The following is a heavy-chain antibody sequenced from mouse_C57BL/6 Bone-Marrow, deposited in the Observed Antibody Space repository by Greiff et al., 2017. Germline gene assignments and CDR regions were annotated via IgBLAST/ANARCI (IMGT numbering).Heavy chain of an antibody. CDR2: ISSGSSTI. J-gene: IGHJ3*01. Sequence: DVKLVESGGGLVKPGGSLKLSCAASGFTFSDYGMHWVRQAPEKGLEWVAYISSGSSTIYYAETVKGRFTIPKDNAKNTLFLQMTRLRSEDTAMYYCARDDYDWFAYWGQGTLVTVSA. CDR3: ARDDYDWFAY. D-gene: IGHD2-4*01. V-gene: IGHV5-17*01. CDR1: GFTFSDYG.